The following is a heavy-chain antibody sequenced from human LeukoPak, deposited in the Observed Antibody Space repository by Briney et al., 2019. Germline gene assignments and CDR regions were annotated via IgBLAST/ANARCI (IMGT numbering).Heavy chain of an antibody. V-gene: IGHV3-21*04. CDR1: GFTFSSYS. D-gene: IGHD3-22*01. J-gene: IGHJ3*02. CDR3: AKGDYYDSSGYSDAFDI. CDR2: ISSSSSYI. Sequence: GGSLRLSCAASGFTFSSYSMNWVRQAPGKGLEWVSSISSSSSYIYYADSVKGRFTISRDNAKNSLYLQMNSLRAEDTAVYYCAKGDYYDSSGYSDAFDIWGQGTMVTVSS.